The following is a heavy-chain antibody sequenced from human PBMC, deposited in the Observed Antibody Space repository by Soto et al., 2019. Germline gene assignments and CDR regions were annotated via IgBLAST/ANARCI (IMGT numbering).Heavy chain of an antibody. CDR2: LYYSGST. CDR3: ARGQAFWTGYYRMPYYFDY. J-gene: IGHJ4*02. Sequence: SETLSLTCTVSGGSVSSGSYYWSWIRQPPGKGLEYIGYLYYSGSTNYNPSLKSRVTISVDTPKNQFSLKLTSVTAADTAIYYCARGQAFWTGYYRMPYYFDYWGQGTLVTVSS. V-gene: IGHV4-61*01. D-gene: IGHD3-3*01. CDR1: GGSVSSGSYY.